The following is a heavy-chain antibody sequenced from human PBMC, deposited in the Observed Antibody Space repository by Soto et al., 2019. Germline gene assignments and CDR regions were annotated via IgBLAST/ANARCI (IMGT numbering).Heavy chain of an antibody. CDR2: LYYSGST. CDR3: ARGQAFWTGYYRMPYYFDY. J-gene: IGHJ4*02. Sequence: SETLSLTCTVSGGSVSSGSYYWSWIRQPPGKGLEYIGYLYYSGSTNYNPSLKSRVTISVDTPKNQFSLKLTSVTAADTAIYYCARGQAFWTGYYRMPYYFDYWGQGTLVTVSS. V-gene: IGHV4-61*01. D-gene: IGHD3-3*01. CDR1: GGSVSSGSYY.